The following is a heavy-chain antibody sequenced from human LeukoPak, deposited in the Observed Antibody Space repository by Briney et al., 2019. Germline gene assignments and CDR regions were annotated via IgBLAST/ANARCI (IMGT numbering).Heavy chain of an antibody. CDR3: XXAVASSGWFNYFDY. D-gene: IGHD6-19*01. J-gene: IGHJ4*02. V-gene: IGHV3-30-3*01. Sequence: PGGSLRLSCAASGFTFSSYAMHWVRQAPGKGLEWVAVISYDGSNKYYADSVKGRFTISRDNSKNTLYLQMNSLRAEDTAVYYCXXAVASSGWFNYFDYWGQGTLVTVSS. CDR1: GFTFSSYA. CDR2: ISYDGSNK.